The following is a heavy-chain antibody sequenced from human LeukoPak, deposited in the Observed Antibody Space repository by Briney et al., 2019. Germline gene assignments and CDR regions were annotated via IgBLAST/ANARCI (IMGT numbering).Heavy chain of an antibody. CDR3: ARHGLDYYDSSGYYHAFDI. J-gene: IGHJ3*02. CDR2: IYYSGST. V-gene: IGHV4-59*08. D-gene: IGHD3-22*01. Sequence: PSETLSLTCTVSGGSISSYYWSWIRQPPGKGLEWIGYIYYSGSTNYNPSLKSRVTISVDTSKNQFSLKLSSVTAADTAVYYCARHGLDYYDSSGYYHAFDIWGQGTMVTVSS. CDR1: GGSISSYY.